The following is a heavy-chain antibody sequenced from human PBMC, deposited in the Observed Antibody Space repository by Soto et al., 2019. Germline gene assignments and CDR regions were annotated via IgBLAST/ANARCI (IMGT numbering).Heavy chain of an antibody. CDR1: GYTFSSYA. CDR2: ISGSGGST. CDR3: AKDRRNRPMWYGMDV. Sequence: HPGGSLRLSCAASGYTFSSYAMSWVRQAPGKGLEWVSAISGSGGSTYYADSVKGRFTISRDNSKNTLYLQMNSLRAEDTAVYYCAKDRRNRPMWYGMDVWGQGTTVTVSS. V-gene: IGHV3-23*01. J-gene: IGHJ6*02. D-gene: IGHD1-1*01.